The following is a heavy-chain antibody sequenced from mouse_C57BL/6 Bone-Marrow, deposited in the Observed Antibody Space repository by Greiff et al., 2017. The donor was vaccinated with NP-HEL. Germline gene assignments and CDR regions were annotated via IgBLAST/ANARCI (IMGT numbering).Heavy chain of an antibody. J-gene: IGHJ4*01. D-gene: IGHD1-1*01. CDR2: IDPSDSYT. CDR3: ARYYGSSYDYYAMDY. Sequence: QVQLQQPGAELVMPGASVKLSCKASGYTFTSYWMHWVKQRPGQGLEWIGEIDPSDSYTNYNQKFKGKSTLTVDKSSSTAYMQLSSLTSEDSAVYYCARYYGSSYDYYAMDYWGQGTSVTVSS. V-gene: IGHV1-69*01. CDR1: GYTFTSYW.